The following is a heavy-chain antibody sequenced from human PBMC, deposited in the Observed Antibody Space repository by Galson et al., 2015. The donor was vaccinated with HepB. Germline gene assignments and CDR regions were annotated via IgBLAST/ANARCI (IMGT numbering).Heavy chain of an antibody. D-gene: IGHD1-26*01. CDR1: GFTFTSSA. J-gene: IGHJ4*02. Sequence: SVKVSCKASGFTFTSSAVQWVRQARGQRLEWIGWIVVGSGNTNYTQKFQERVTITRDMSTSTAYMELSSLRSEDTAVYYCAADPIVGDTFDYWGQGTLVTVSS. CDR3: AADPIVGDTFDY. V-gene: IGHV1-58*01. CDR2: IVVGSGNT.